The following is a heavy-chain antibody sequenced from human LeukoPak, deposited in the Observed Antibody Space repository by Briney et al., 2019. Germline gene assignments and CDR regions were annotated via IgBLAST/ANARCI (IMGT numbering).Heavy chain of an antibody. Sequence: QPGGSLRLSCAASGFTFSSYEMNWVRQAPGKGLEWVANIKQDGSEKYYVDSVKGRFTISRDNAKNSLYLQMNTLRAEDTAVYYCARDLAATGDYWGQGTLVTVSS. V-gene: IGHV3-7*05. D-gene: IGHD6-13*01. CDR3: ARDLAATGDY. CDR1: GFTFSSYE. CDR2: IKQDGSEK. J-gene: IGHJ4*02.